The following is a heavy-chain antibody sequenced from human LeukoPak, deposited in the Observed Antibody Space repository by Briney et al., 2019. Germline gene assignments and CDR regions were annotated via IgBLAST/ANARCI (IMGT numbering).Heavy chain of an antibody. V-gene: IGHV3-23*01. J-gene: IGHJ4*02. CDR2: ISGSGGST. D-gene: IGHD3-16*02. CDR1: GFTFSSYA. CDR3: ARGNVWGSYRYFDY. Sequence: GGSLRLSCAASGFTFSSYAMSWVRQAPGKGLEWVSAISGSGGSTYYADSVKGRFTISRDNSKNTLYLQMNSLRAEDTALYHCARGNVWGSYRYFDYWGQGTLVTVSS.